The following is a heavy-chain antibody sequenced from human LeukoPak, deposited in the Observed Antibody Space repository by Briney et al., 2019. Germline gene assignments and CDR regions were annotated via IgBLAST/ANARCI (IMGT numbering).Heavy chain of an antibody. Sequence: SGGSLRLSCAACGLTISNSGMHWVRQAPGKGLEWVAVIWFDGSHLYYADSVKGRFTISRDHSKETLYLQMNRLRVEDTAGYYGALTRGANHGYFDHWGQGTLATVSS. CDR2: IWFDGSHL. D-gene: IGHD1-14*01. J-gene: IGHJ4*02. CDR3: ALTRGANHGYFDH. CDR1: GLTISNSG. V-gene: IGHV3-33*01.